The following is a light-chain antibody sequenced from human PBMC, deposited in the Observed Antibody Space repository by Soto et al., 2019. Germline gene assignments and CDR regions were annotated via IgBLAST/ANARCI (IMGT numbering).Light chain of an antibody. CDR2: AAS. V-gene: IGKV1-9*01. J-gene: IGKJ5*01. CDR3: QQLFDSPIT. CDR1: QVISTS. Sequence: DIQLTQSPSFPSPSIGESVTITCRASQVISTSVARYQVKPGKAPKLLIYAASTLESGVPSRFSATVAGTEFSLTITSLQPEDFATYYCQQLFDSPITFGQGTRLEIK.